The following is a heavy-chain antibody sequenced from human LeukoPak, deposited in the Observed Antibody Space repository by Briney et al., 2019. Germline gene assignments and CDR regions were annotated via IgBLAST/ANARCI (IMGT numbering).Heavy chain of an antibody. V-gene: IGHV1-18*01. CDR1: GYTFTSYG. Sequence: GASVKVSCKASGYTFTSYGISWVRQAPGQGLEWMGWISAYNGNTNYAQKLQGRVTMTTDTSTSTAYMELRSLRSDDTAVYYCARDWGDYGPVGGSDYWGQGTLVTVSS. CDR2: ISAYNGNT. CDR3: ARDWGDYGPVGGSDY. J-gene: IGHJ4*02. D-gene: IGHD4-17*01.